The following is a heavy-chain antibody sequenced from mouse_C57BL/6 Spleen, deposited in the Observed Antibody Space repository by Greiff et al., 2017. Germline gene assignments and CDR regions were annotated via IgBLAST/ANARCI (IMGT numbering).Heavy chain of an antibody. V-gene: IGHV1-4*01. Sequence: QVQLQQSGAELARPGASVKMSCKASGYTFTSYTMHWVKQRPGQGLEWIGYINPSSGYTKYNQKFKDKATLTADKSSSTAYMQLSSLTSEDSAVYYCASVDGPRAMDYWGQGTSVTVSS. D-gene: IGHD2-3*01. CDR3: ASVDGPRAMDY. CDR1: GYTFTSYT. CDR2: INPSSGYT. J-gene: IGHJ4*01.